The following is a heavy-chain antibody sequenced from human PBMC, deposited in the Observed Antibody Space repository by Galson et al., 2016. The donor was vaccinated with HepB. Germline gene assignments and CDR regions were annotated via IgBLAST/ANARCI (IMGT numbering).Heavy chain of an antibody. CDR3: ARVPDDMATITLDY. CDR1: GFTFSSYS. J-gene: IGHJ4*02. Sequence: SLRLSCAASGFTFSSYSMNWVRQAPGKGLEWVSYISSSSGTIYYADSVKGRFTISRDNVKNSLYLQMNSLRDEDTAVYYCARVPDDMATITLDYWGQGTLVTVSS. D-gene: IGHD5-24*01. CDR2: ISSSSGTI. V-gene: IGHV3-48*02.